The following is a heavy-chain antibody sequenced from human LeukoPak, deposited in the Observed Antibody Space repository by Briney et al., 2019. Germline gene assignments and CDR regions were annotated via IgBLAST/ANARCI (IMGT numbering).Heavy chain of an antibody. CDR2: INPSGGST. CDR1: GYTFTGYY. V-gene: IGHV1-46*01. CDR3: ARETHSGDGSSREFDY. Sequence: GASVKVSCKASGYTFTGYYMHWVRQAPGQGLEWMGIINPSGGSTSYAQKFQGRVTMTRDTSTSTVYMELSSLRSEDTAVYYCARETHSGDGSSREFDYWGQGTLVTVSS. D-gene: IGHD6-19*01. J-gene: IGHJ4*02.